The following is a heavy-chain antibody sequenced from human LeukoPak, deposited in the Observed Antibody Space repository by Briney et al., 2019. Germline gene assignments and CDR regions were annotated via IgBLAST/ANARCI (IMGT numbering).Heavy chain of an antibody. CDR1: GYTFTGYY. D-gene: IGHD2-2*01. J-gene: IGHJ4*02. CDR2: TIPIFGTA. CDR3: ATRSYCSSTSCAYYFDY. V-gene: IGHV1-69*13. Sequence: SVKVSCKTSGYTFTGYYMHWVRQAPGQGLEWMGGTIPIFGTANYAQKFQGRVTITADESTSTAYMELSSLRSEDTAVYYCATRSYCSSTSCAYYFDYWGQGTLVTVSS.